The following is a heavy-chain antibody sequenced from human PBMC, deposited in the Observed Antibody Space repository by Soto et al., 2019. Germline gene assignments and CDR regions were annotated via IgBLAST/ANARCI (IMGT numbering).Heavy chain of an antibody. Sequence: GGSLRLSCAASGFTFSSYDMHWVRQATGKGLEWVSAIGTAGDTYYPGSVKGRFTISRENAKNSLYLQMNSLRAGDTAVYYCARDLFWSGYYYGMDVWGQGTTVTVSS. CDR3: ARDLFWSGYYYGMDV. CDR1: GFTFSSYD. D-gene: IGHD3-3*01. V-gene: IGHV3-13*01. J-gene: IGHJ6*02. CDR2: IGTAGDT.